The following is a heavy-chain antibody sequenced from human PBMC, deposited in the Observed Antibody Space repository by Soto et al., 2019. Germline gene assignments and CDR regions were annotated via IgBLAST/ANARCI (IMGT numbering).Heavy chain of an antibody. CDR3: XXXXXXRYGIDY. CDR2: ISAYNGNT. Sequence: QVQLVQSGAEVKKPGASVKVSCKASGYTFTSYGISWVRQAPGQGLEWMGWISAYNGNTNYAQKLQGRVTMTTDTXXSXXXXXXXXXXXXXXXXXXXXXXXXXRYGIDYWGQGTLVTVSS. D-gene: IGHD4-17*01. V-gene: IGHV1-18*01. CDR1: GYTFTSYG. J-gene: IGHJ4*02.